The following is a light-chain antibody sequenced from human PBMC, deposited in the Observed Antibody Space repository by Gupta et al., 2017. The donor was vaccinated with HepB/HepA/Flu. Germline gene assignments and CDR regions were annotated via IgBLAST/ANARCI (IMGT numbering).Light chain of an antibody. Sequence: DNVLTQSPATLSLSPGERATLSCRATQSVGPYLAWYQPKPGQAPRLLIDDASNRAPGIPARFSGSGSGTDFTLTISSLEPEDFAVYSCQQRGNWPLFTFGPGTKVDIK. CDR2: DAS. V-gene: IGKV3-11*01. J-gene: IGKJ3*01. CDR3: QQRGNWPLFT. CDR1: QSVGPY.